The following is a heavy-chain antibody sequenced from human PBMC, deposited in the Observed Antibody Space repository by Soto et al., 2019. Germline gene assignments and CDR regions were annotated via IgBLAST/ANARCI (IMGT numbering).Heavy chain of an antibody. CDR1: GFTFSSYS. CDR2: ISSSSSYI. CDR3: ARDQYYDFLSGYLNYYGMDV. J-gene: IGHJ6*02. D-gene: IGHD3-3*01. Sequence: EVQLVESGGGLVKPGGSLRLSCAASGFTFSSYSMNWVRQAPGKGLEWVSSISSSSSYIYYADSVKGRFTISRDNAKNSLYLQMNSLRAEDTAVYYCARDQYYDFLSGYLNYYGMDVWGQGTTVTVSS. V-gene: IGHV3-21*01.